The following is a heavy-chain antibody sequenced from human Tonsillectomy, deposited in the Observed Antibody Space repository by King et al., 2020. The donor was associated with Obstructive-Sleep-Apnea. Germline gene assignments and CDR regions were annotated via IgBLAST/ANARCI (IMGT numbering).Heavy chain of an antibody. CDR1: GYSFTSYW. CDR3: AGLITMVRGAMTTFDY. V-gene: IGHV5-51*01. Sequence: QLVQSGAEVKKPGESLKISCKGSGYSFTSYWIGWVRQMPGKGLEWMGIIYPGDSDTRYSPSFQGQVTISADKSISTAYLQWSSLKASDTAMYYCAGLITMVRGAMTTFDYWGQGTLVTVSS. J-gene: IGHJ4*02. CDR2: IYPGDSDT. D-gene: IGHD3-10*01.